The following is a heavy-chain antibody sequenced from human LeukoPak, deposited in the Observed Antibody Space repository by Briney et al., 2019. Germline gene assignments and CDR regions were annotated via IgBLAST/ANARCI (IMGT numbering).Heavy chain of an antibody. CDR1: GYTFTSYD. J-gene: IGHJ4*02. V-gene: IGHV1-8*03. CDR3: ARGRIQLWLKRSYFDY. D-gene: IGHD5-18*01. Sequence: ASVKVSCKASGYTFTSYDINWVRQATGQGLEWMGWMNPNSGNTGYAQKFQGRVTITRNTSISTAYMELSSLRSEDTAVYYCARGRIQLWLKRSYFDYWGQGTLVTVSS. CDR2: MNPNSGNT.